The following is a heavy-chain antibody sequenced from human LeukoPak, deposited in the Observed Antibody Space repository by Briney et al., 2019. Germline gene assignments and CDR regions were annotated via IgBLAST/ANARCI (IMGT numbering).Heavy chain of an antibody. CDR2: IRYDGSNK. Sequence: GGSLRLSCEASGFSFSDYGMHSVRQAPGKGLEWVAFIRYDGSNKYYADSVKGRVTVSRDNSQSTLYLQMNSLRVENTAVYYCAKRVVIKSTDYFYYYIHVWGKGTMVTVSS. CDR3: AKRVVIKSTDYFYYYIHV. CDR1: GFSFSDYG. J-gene: IGHJ6*03. V-gene: IGHV3-30*02. D-gene: IGHD3-3*01.